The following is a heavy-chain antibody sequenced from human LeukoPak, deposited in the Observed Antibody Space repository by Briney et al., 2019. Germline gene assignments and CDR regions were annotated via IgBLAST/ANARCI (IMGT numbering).Heavy chain of an antibody. J-gene: IGHJ4*02. CDR3: ARDRYYDSSGTWGY. V-gene: IGHV4-34*01. CDR2: INHSGST. D-gene: IGHD3-22*01. Sequence: SETLSFTCAVYGGSFSGYYWSWIRQPPGKGLEWIGEINHSGSTNYNPSLKSRVTISVDTSKNQFSLKLSSVTAADTAVYYCARDRYYDSSGTWGYWGQGTLVTVSS. CDR1: GGSFSGYY.